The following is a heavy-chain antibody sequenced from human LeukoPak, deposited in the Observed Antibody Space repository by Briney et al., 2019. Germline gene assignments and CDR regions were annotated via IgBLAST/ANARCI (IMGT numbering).Heavy chain of an antibody. CDR2: IRYDGSNK. Sequence: GGSLRLSCAASGFTFSSYGMHWVRQAPGKGLEWVAFIRYDGSNKYYADSVKGRFTISRDNSKNTLYLQMNSLRDEDTAVYYCAKDPGAHYYGSGSYRRGSYFDYWGQGTLVTVSS. D-gene: IGHD3-10*01. CDR3: AKDPGAHYYGSGSYRRGSYFDY. J-gene: IGHJ4*02. V-gene: IGHV3-30*02. CDR1: GFTFSSYG.